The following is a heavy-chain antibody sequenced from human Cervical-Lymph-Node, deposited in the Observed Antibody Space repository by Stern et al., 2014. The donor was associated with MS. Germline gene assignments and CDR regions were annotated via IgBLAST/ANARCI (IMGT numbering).Heavy chain of an antibody. J-gene: IGHJ3*02. CDR3: ARDRMTGSRYEVFDI. CDR2: INPRAESI. Sequence: EVQLVESGGGLVQPGGSLRLSCAASEFTFSTYSMHWLRQAAGTGLEWVSSINPRAESIHYADSVKGRFTISRDNAKNTLHLQMNSLRDEDTAVYYCARDRMTGSRYEVFDIWGQGTMVTVSS. D-gene: IGHD1-7*01. CDR1: EFTFSTYS. V-gene: IGHV3-48*02.